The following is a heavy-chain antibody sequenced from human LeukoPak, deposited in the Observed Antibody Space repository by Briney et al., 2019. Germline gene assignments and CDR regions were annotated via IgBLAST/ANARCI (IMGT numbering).Heavy chain of an antibody. CDR2: INSDGSST. V-gene: IGHV3-74*01. CDR1: GFTFSSHW. D-gene: IGHD3-22*01. Sequence: GGSLRLSCAASGFTFSSHWMHWVRQGPGKGLVWVSRINSDGSSTSYADSVKGRFTISRDNAKNSLYLQMNSLRAEDTAVYYCARDSPYYDSMDYWGQGTLVTVSS. CDR3: ARDSPYYDSMDY. J-gene: IGHJ4*02.